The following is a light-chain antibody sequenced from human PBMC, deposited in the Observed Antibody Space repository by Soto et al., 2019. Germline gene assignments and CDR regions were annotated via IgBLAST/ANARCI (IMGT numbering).Light chain of an antibody. CDR2: EVS. CDR1: SSDVGSYNL. Sequence: QSALTQPASVSGSPGQSITISCTGTSSDVGSYNLVSWYQQHPGKAPKLMISEVSKRPSGVSHRFSGSKSGNTASLTISGLQAEDEADYYCCSYAGSSTLVFGGGT. V-gene: IGLV2-23*02. CDR3: CSYAGSSTLV. J-gene: IGLJ2*01.